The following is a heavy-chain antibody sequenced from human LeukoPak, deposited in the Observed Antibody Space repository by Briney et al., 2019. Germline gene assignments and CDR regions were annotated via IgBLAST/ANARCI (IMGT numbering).Heavy chain of an antibody. V-gene: IGHV1-18*01. CDR1: GYTFTSYG. Sequence: VASVKVSCKASGYTFTSYGISWVRQAPGQGLEWMGWISAYNGNTNYAQKLQGRVTMTTDTSTSTAYMELRSLRSDDTAVYYCAREPPGGWDPHPFDYWGQGTLVTVSS. CDR3: AREPPGGWDPHPFDY. J-gene: IGHJ4*02. D-gene: IGHD1-26*01. CDR2: ISAYNGNT.